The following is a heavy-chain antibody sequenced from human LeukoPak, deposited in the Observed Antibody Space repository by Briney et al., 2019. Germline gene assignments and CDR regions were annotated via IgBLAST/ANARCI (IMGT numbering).Heavy chain of an antibody. CDR3: ARDGSGDYVGDY. CDR1: GFTFSSYA. J-gene: IGHJ4*02. Sequence: PGRSLRLSCAASGFTFSSYAMHWVRQAPGQGLEWLAVISYDGSNKYYADSEKGRFTISRDTSKNTLYLQMNSLRAEDTAVYYCARDGSGDYVGDYWGQGTLVTVSS. V-gene: IGHV3-30-3*01. D-gene: IGHD4-17*01. CDR2: ISYDGSNK.